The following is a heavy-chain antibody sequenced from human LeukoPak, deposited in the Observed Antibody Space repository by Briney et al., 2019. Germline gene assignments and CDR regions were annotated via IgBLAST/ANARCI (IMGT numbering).Heavy chain of an antibody. CDR2: IIPIFGTA. CDR3: AREGRLKCALASLNWLDV. D-gene: IGHD3/OR15-3a*01. CDR1: GGTFSSYA. Sequence: GASVKVSCKASGGTFSSYAISWVRQAPGQGLEWMGGIIPIFGTANYAQKFQGRVTITTDESTSTAYMELSSLRSEDTAVYYCAREGRLKCALASLNWLDVWGKGTMVTVSS. J-gene: IGHJ6*04. V-gene: IGHV1-69*05.